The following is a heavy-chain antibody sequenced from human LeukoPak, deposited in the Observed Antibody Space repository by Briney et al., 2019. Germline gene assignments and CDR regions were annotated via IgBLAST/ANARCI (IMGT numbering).Heavy chain of an antibody. D-gene: IGHD6-13*01. CDR3: VGRSLYGSSWLFEY. Sequence: SETLSLTCNVSSDSISSSKWWSWVRQAPGEGLEWIGEIYHDRTTSLNPSLRSRLTISVDKSASQFFLNLNSVTGTDTVVYYCVGRSLYGSSWLFEYWGPEALVTVSS. CDR1: SDSISSSKW. CDR2: IYHDRTT. V-gene: IGHV4-4*02. J-gene: IGHJ4*02.